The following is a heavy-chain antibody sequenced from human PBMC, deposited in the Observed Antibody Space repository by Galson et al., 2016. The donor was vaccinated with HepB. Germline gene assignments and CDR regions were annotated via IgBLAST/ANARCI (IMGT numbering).Heavy chain of an antibody. V-gene: IGHV1-8*02. CDR1: GYTFTNQY. Sequence: SVKVSCKATGYTFTNQYINWVRQAPGQGLEWMGWIHPREGVTVLAQAFRGRFTMTRDISNTTAYLQLRSLRTEDTAVYYCAGAHSDAPPRLDYWGLGTLVTVSS. D-gene: IGHD6-13*01. CDR3: AGAHSDAPPRLDY. CDR2: IHPREGVT. J-gene: IGHJ4*02.